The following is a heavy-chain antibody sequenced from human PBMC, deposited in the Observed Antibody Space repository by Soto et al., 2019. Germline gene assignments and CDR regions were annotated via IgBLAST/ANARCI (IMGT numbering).Heavy chain of an antibody. J-gene: IGHJ2*01. D-gene: IGHD5-18*01. CDR3: AKVDTAMVPRLGWYFDL. CDR1: GFTFSSYG. CDR2: ISYDGSNK. V-gene: IGHV3-30*18. Sequence: QVQLVESGGGVVQPGRSLRLSCAASGFTFSSYGMHWVRQAPGKGLERVAVISYDGSNKYYADSVKGRFTISRDNSKNTLYLQMNSLRAEDTAVYYCAKVDTAMVPRLGWYFDLWGRGTLVTVSS.